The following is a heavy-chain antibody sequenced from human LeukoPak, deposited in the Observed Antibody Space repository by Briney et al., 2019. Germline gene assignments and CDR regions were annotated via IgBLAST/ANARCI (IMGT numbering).Heavy chain of an antibody. D-gene: IGHD2-21*02. CDR1: GYSFTSYW. Sequence: GESLKISCKGSGYSFTSYWISWVRQMPGKGLEWMGIIYPGDSDTRYSPSFQGQVTISADKSINTAYLQWSSLKASDTAIYYCASPQAAYCGGDCYSPWGRGTKVTVSS. CDR3: ASPQAAYCGGDCYSP. CDR2: IYPGDSDT. V-gene: IGHV5-51*01. J-gene: IGHJ3*01.